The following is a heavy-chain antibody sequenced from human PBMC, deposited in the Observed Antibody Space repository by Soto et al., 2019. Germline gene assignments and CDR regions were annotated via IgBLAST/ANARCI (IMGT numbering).Heavy chain of an antibody. CDR1: GYTFTGYY. D-gene: IGHD1-20*01. J-gene: IGHJ1*01. Sequence: ASVKFSCKASGYTFTGYYMHWVRQAPGQGLECMGWINPNSGGTNYAQKFQGRVTMTRXTXXSXXXMXLXXLRXDXTAVYCCARVYTSPNLFAYGGQGTLVTASS. CDR3: ARVYTSPNLFAY. CDR2: INPNSGGT. V-gene: IGHV1-2*02.